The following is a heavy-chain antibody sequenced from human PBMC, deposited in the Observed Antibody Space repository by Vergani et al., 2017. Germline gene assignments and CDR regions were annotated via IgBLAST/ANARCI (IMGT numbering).Heavy chain of an antibody. V-gene: IGHV5-51*01. CDR3: ARQGAGRWVQKSPRYFDY. CDR2: IYPGDSDT. CDR1: GYSFTSYW. J-gene: IGHJ4*02. Sequence: EVQLVQSGAEVKKPGASLKISCTGSGYSFTSYWIGWVRPLPGKGLEWMGIIYPGDSDTRYSPSFQGQVTISADKSISTAYLQWSSLKASDTAMYYCARQGAGRWVQKSPRYFDYWGQGTLVTVSS. D-gene: IGHD5-24*01.